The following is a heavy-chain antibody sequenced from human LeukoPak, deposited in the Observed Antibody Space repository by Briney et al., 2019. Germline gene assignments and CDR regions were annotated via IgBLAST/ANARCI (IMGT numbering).Heavy chain of an antibody. J-gene: IGHJ4*02. CDR3: AKGGYKYDSSGHNYFDY. Sequence: GESLRLSCAASGFTFSSYGMHWVRQAPGKGLEWVAVISYDGSNKYYADSVKGRFTISRDNSKNTLYLQMNSLRAEDTAVYYCAKGGYKYDSSGHNYFDYWGQGTLVTVSS. D-gene: IGHD3-22*01. CDR1: GFTFSSYG. CDR2: ISYDGSNK. V-gene: IGHV3-30*18.